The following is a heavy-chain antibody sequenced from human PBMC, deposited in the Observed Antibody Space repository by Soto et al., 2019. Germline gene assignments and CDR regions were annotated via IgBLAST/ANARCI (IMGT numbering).Heavy chain of an antibody. CDR2: MYNSGST. D-gene: IGHD3-10*01. J-gene: IGHJ4*02. V-gene: IGHV4-59*08. Sequence: SETQSLTSTVSGGNIGSYYWTWIRQPPGKGLEWIGFMYNSGSTHYNPSLKSRVTISLDTSKNQFSLNLRSVTAADTAVYYCASMGYHYGSGSYPLDYWGQGTLVTSPQ. CDR1: GGNIGSYY. CDR3: ASMGYHYGSGSYPLDY.